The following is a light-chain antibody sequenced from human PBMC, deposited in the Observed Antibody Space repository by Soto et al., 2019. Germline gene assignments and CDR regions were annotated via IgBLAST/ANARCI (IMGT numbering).Light chain of an antibody. Sequence: EMFMTQSPATLSMSPGERATLSCRASQSVSNNLAWYQQRPGQAPRLLIYGASTRATGIPARFSGRGSGTEFTLTISGLQSEDFAVYYCQQYHNWPAFGQGTKVEIK. J-gene: IGKJ1*01. CDR3: QQYHNWPA. V-gene: IGKV3-15*01. CDR1: QSVSNN. CDR2: GAS.